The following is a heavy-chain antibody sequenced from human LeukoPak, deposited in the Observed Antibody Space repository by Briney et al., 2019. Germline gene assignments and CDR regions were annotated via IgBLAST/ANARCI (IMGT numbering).Heavy chain of an antibody. CDR2: ISGSGGNT. J-gene: IGHJ4*02. CDR3: AKAHPLLRYFDY. Sequence: AGGSLRLSCAASGFTFSSYAMSWVRQAPGKGLEWVSAISGSGGNTYYADSVKGRFTISRDNSKNTLYLQMNSLRAEDTAVYYCAKAHPLLRYFDYWGQGTLVTVSS. D-gene: IGHD3-9*01. CDR1: GFTFSSYA. V-gene: IGHV3-23*01.